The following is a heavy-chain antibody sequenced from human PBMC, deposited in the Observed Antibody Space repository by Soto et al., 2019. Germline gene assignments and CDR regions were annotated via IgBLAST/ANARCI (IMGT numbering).Heavy chain of an antibody. CDR3: ARVTPGNNLYYFSGLDF. Sequence: GGSLSLSCGASGFTFDTYGIHWVRQAPGKGLQWVALISYEGSNTYYADSVRGRFTISRDNSKNTLYLQMNTLRPEDTGLYYCARVTPGNNLYYFSGLDFWGQGTSVTVSS. V-gene: IGHV3-30-3*01. CDR1: GFTFDTYG. J-gene: IGHJ6*02. D-gene: IGHD1-1*01. CDR2: ISYEGSNT.